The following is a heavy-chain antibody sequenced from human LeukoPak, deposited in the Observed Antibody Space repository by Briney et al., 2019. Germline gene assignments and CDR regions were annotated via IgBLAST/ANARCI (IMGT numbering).Heavy chain of an antibody. CDR2: MNPKSTHT. CDR3: ARDGTYSSSYARRYNWFDP. V-gene: IGHV1-8*01. CDR1: GYTFTSYD. J-gene: IGHJ5*02. Sequence: ASVKVSCKASGYTFTSYDINWVRQAPGQGLEWMGWMNPKSTHTGYAQKFQGRVTMTRNTSIATAYMELSSLRSDDTAVYYCARDGTYSSSYARRYNWFDPWGQGTLVTVSS. D-gene: IGHD6-13*01.